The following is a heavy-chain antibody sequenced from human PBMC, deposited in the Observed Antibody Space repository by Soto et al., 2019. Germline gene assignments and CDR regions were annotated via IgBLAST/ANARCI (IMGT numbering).Heavy chain of an antibody. D-gene: IGHD2-2*01. CDR3: ASLTSWSQEYYYGMDV. V-gene: IGHV3-49*03. Sequence: GGSLRLSCTGSGFTLGDFGMSWFRKAPGKGLEWLSFIRSKGYGGTTESAASARGRFITSRDDSKSIAYLQMNSLKTEDTAVYYCASLTSWSQEYYYGMDVWGQGTTVTVSS. J-gene: IGHJ6*02. CDR2: IRSKGYGGTT. CDR1: GFTLGDFG.